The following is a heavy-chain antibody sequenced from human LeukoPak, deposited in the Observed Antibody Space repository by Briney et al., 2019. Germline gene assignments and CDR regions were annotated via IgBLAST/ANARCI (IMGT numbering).Heavy chain of an antibody. CDR2: ISPDGSTT. V-gene: IGHV3-74*01. D-gene: IGHD5-18*01. Sequence: GGSLRLSCAASGFTFSSYWMHWVRQAPGKGLVWVSRISPDGSTTGHADSVKGRFTTSRDNAKNTLFLQMNSLRAEDTAVYYCAKGSGRGYSYGLEYWGQGTLVTVSS. CDR3: AKGSGRGYSYGLEY. CDR1: GFTFSSYW. J-gene: IGHJ4*02.